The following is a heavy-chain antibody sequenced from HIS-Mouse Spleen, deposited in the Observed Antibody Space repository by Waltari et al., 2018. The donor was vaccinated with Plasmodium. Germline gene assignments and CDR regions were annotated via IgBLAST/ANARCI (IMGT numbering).Heavy chain of an antibody. CDR1: GYTFTGYY. D-gene: IGHD5-18*01. Sequence: QVQLVQSGAEVKKPGASVKVSCKASGYTFTGYYMHWVRQAPGQGREWMGWINPNMGGTNYAQKVQGRVTMTRDTSISTAYMELSRLRSDDTAVYYCARAPDTAMVFDYWGQGTLVTVSS. V-gene: IGHV1-2*02. CDR2: INPNMGGT. J-gene: IGHJ4*02. CDR3: ARAPDTAMVFDY.